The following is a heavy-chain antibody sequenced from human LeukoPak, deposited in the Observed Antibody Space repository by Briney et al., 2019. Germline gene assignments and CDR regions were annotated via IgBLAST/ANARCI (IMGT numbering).Heavy chain of an antibody. CDR2: ISAYNGNT. CDR1: GYTFTIFH. D-gene: IGHD6-6*01. CDR3: ARGVEYSSSSLGVNYYGMDV. V-gene: IGHV1-18*04. Sequence: GASVKVSCKASGYTFTIFHIHWVRQAPGQGLEWMGWISAYNGNTNYAQKLQGRVTMTTDTSTSTAYMELRSLRSDDTAVYYCARGVEYSSSSLGVNYYGMDVWGQGTTVTVSS. J-gene: IGHJ6*02.